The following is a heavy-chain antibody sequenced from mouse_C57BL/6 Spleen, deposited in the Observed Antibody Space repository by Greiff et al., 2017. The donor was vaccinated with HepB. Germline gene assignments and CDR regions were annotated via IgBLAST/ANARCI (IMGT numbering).Heavy chain of an antibody. CDR2: IWSGGST. CDR1: GFSLTSYG. CDR3: AKKIVTTLAMDY. J-gene: IGHJ4*01. D-gene: IGHD2-5*01. Sequence: VKLLESGPGLVQPSQSVSITCTVSGFSLTSYGVHWVRQSPGKGLEWLGVIWSGGSTDYNAAFISRLSISKDNSKSQVFIKMNSLQADDTAIYYCAKKIVTTLAMDYWGQGTSVTVSS. V-gene: IGHV2-2*01.